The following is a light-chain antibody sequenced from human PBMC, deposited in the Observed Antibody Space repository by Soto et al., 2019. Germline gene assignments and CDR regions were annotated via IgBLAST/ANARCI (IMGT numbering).Light chain of an antibody. J-gene: IGKJ4*01. CDR1: QSVSSSY. V-gene: IGKV3D-20*02. Sequence: EIVLTQSPATLSLSPGERATLSCRASQSVSSSYLAWYQQKPGQAPRLLIYGASSRATGIPDRFSGSGSGTDFTLTISSLEPEDFAVYYCQQRSDWPLTFGGGTKVDIK. CDR3: QQRSDWPLT. CDR2: GAS.